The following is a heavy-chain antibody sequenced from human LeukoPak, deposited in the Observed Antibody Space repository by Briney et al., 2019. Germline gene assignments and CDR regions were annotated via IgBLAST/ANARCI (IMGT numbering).Heavy chain of an antibody. J-gene: IGHJ4*02. V-gene: IGHV1-2*02. CDR2: INPNSGGT. CDR3: ARGSSGWYVHFDY. D-gene: IGHD6-19*01. Sequence: ASVKVSCKASGYTFNGYYIHWVRQAPGQGLEWMGWINPNSGGTNYAQKFQSRVTMTKDTSINTAYMELSRLRSDDTAVYYCARGSSGWYVHFDYWGQGTLVTVSS. CDR1: GYTFNGYY.